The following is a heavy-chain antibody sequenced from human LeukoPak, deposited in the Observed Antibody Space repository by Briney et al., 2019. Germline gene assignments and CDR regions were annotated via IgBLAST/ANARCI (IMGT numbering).Heavy chain of an antibody. V-gene: IGHV3-7*03. CDR3: ARAGGLDV. Sequence: GGSLRLSCAASGFTFSSYWMNWARQAPGKGLEWVASINHNGNVNYYVDSVKGRFTISRDNAKNSLYLQMSNLRAEDTAVYFCARAGGLDVWGQGATVTVSS. CDR2: INHNGNVN. CDR1: GFTFSSYW. J-gene: IGHJ6*02.